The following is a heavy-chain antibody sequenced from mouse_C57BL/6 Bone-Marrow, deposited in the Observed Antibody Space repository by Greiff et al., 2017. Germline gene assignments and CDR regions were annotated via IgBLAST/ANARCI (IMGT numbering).Heavy chain of an antibody. CDR1: GYTFTGYW. CDR2: ILPGSGST. Sequence: VQLQPSGAELMKPGASVKLSCKATGYTFTGYWIEWVKQRPGHGLEWIGEILPGSGSTNYNEKFKGKATFTAVTSSNTAYMQLSSLTTEDSAIYYCARKGLRLLSEDWFAYWGQGTLVTVSA. V-gene: IGHV1-9*01. D-gene: IGHD2-10*01. J-gene: IGHJ3*01. CDR3: ARKGLRLLSEDWFAY.